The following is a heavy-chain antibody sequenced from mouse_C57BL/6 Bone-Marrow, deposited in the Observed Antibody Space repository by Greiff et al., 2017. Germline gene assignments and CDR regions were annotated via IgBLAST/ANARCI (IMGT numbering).Heavy chain of an antibody. V-gene: IGHV1-69*01. Sequence: QVQLQQPGAELVMPGASVKLSCKASGYTFTSYWMHWVKQRPGQGLEWIGEIDPSDSYTNYNQKFKGKSTLTVDKSSSTAYMQLSSLTSEDSAVYYCARGAHYAMDYWGQGNTVTVSS. J-gene: IGHJ4*01. CDR3: ARGAHYAMDY. CDR1: GYTFTSYW. CDR2: IDPSDSYT.